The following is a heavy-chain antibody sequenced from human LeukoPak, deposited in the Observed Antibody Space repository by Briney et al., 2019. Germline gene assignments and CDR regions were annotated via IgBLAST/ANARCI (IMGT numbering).Heavy chain of an antibody. V-gene: IGHV3-23*01. J-gene: IGHJ6*02. Sequence: GGSLRLSCAASGFTFSSYAMSWVRQAPGKGLEWVSAISGSGGSTYYADSVKGRFTISRDNSKNTLYLQMSSLRAEDAAVYFCVRGYSFGPYGMDVWGQGTTVTVSS. CDR2: ISGSGGST. CDR1: GFTFSSYA. D-gene: IGHD2-15*01. CDR3: VRGYSFGPYGMDV.